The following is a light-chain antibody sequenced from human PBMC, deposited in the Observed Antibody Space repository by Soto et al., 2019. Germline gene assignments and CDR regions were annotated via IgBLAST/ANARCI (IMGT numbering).Light chain of an antibody. CDR1: SSNIVAIYD. J-gene: IGLJ3*02. V-gene: IGLV1-40*01. CDR2: GNT. CDR3: QSYDSSLSGWV. Sequence: QSVLTQPPSVSGAPGQRVTISCTGSSSNIVAIYDVHWYQQLPGTAPKLLIYGNTNRPSGVPDRFSGSKSGTSASLAITGRKAEDDADYYCQSYDSSLSGWVFGGGTKLTVL.